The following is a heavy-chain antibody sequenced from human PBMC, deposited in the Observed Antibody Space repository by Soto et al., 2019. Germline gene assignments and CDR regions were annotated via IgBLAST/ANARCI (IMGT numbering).Heavy chain of an antibody. CDR2: ISGSGGST. V-gene: IGHV3-23*01. Sequence: GGSLRLSCAASGFTFTDYYMSWVRQAPGKGLEWVSAISGSGGSTYYADSVKGRFTISRDNSKNTLYLQMNSLRAEDTAVYYCAKDTHYYGSDYGMDVWGQGTTVTVSS. CDR3: AKDTHYYGSDYGMDV. J-gene: IGHJ6*02. CDR1: GFTFTDYY. D-gene: IGHD3-10*01.